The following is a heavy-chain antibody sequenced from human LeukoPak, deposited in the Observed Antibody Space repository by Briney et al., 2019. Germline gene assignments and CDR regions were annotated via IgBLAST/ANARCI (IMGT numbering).Heavy chain of an antibody. Sequence: GGSLRLSCAASGFTFSSYAMSWVRQAPGKGLEWVSGISGSGGATYYADSVKGRFTISRDDPHNTLYLQMNSLRAEDTAVYFCARGGVDYYGSGTYYLMYYFDYWGQGALVTVSS. D-gene: IGHD3-10*01. CDR2: ISGSGGAT. CDR1: GFTFSSYA. CDR3: ARGGVDYYGSGTYYLMYYFDY. V-gene: IGHV3-23*01. J-gene: IGHJ4*02.